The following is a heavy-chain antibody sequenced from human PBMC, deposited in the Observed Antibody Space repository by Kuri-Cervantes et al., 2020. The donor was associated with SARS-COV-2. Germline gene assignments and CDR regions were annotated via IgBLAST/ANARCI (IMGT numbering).Heavy chain of an antibody. Sequence: GGSLRLSCAASGFTFSSYSMSWVRQAPGKGLEWVANIKQDGSEKYYVDSVKGRFTISRDNAKNSLYLQMNSLRAEDTAVYYCARDPAAGLYYYYMDVWGKGTTVTVSS. D-gene: IGHD6-19*01. J-gene: IGHJ6*03. CDR1: GFTFSSYS. V-gene: IGHV3-7*01. CDR2: IKQDGSEK. CDR3: ARDPAAGLYYYYMDV.